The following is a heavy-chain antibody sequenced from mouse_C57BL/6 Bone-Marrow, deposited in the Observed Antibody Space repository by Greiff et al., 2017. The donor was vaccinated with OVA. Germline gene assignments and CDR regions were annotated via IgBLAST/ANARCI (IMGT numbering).Heavy chain of an antibody. CDR2: IDPEDGET. J-gene: IGHJ2*01. CDR1: GFNIKDYY. Sequence: VQLQQSGAELVKPGASVKLSCTASGFNIKDYYMHWVKQRTEQGLEWIGRIDPEDGETKYDPKFQGKATITADTSSNTAYLQLSSLTSEDTAVYYWAREGYPYYFDYWGQGTTLTVSS. V-gene: IGHV14-2*01. D-gene: IGHD2-2*01. CDR3: AREGYPYYFDY.